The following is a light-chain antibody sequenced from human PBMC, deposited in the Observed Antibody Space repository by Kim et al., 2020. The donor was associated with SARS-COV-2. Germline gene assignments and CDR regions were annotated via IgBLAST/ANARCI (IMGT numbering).Light chain of an antibody. V-gene: IGKV3-20*01. CDR2: GAS. Sequence: SPGDRDPLPRRASQTISSNYLAWYQQKPGQAPRLLFYGASTRATAIPDRFNGVGSATDFTLTINRLEPEDFAVYYCHQYGESPYTFGQGTKLEI. CDR3: HQYGESPYT. J-gene: IGKJ2*01. CDR1: QTISSNY.